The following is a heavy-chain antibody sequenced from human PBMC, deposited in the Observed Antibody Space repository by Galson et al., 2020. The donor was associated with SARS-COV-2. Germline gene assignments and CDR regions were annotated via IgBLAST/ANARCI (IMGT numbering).Heavy chain of an antibody. D-gene: IGHD3-10*01. CDR3: ASSDGSGCRDYYQQ. V-gene: IGHV4-39*01. CDR2: VGYTGTT. CDR1: GGSTSRSSYF. Sequence: SETLSLTCSVSGGSTSRSSYFWGWLRQPPGRGLEWIGSVGYTGTTYYNPSLKSRVTISVDTSRNQFSLKVNSVNAADTAVYYCASSDGSGCRDYYQQGGLGTLVTVAS. J-gene: IGHJ1*01.